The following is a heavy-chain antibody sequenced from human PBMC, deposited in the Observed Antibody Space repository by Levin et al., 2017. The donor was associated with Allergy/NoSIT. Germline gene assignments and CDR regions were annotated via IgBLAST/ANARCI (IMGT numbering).Heavy chain of an antibody. J-gene: IGHJ4*02. D-gene: IGHD2-15*01. CDR1: GFSLSTSGMR. CDR2: IDWDDDK. V-gene: IGHV2-70*04. CDR3: ARTASGGSCCLFDY. Sequence: SGPTLVKPTQTLTLTCTFSGFSLSTSGMRVSWIRQPPGKALEWLARIDWDDDKFYSTSLKTRLTISKDTSKNQVVLTMTNMDPVDTATYYCARTASGGSCCLFDYWGQGTLVTVSS.